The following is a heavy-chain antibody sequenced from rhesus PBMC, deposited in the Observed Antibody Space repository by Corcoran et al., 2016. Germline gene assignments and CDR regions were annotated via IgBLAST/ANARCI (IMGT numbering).Heavy chain of an antibody. Sequence: HVQLQESGPGLVKASETLSLICAVSGGSVSRSCSLWSWSPPGPGKGLAWRGGLLLVGGIGNISYSGCPSNNRALKSLVTISRDTSKNQIALKLSSVTAADTAVYYCARGRGYSYSTVDFDYWGQGVLVTVSS. CDR3: ARGRGYSYSTVDFDY. J-gene: IGHJ4*01. CDR2: IGNISYSGCP. D-gene: IGHD5-12*01. CDR1: GGSVSRSCSL. V-gene: IGHV4-122*01.